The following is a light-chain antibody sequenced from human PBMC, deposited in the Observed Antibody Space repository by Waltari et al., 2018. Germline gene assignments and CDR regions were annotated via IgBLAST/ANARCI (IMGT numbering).Light chain of an antibody. CDR2: QDN. CDR3: QAWDSSTVV. V-gene: IGLV3-1*01. J-gene: IGLJ3*02. CDR1: KLGDKY. Sequence: SYELTQPPSVSVSPGQTATITCSGDKLGDKYVCWYQKKPGQSPVVVIYQDNNRPSGIPERFSASNSGNTATLTISGTQPLDEADYYCQAWDSSTVVFGGGTKLTVL.